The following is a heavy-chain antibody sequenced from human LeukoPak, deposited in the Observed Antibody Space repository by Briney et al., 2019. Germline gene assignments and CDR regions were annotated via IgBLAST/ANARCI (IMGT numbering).Heavy chain of an antibody. Sequence: SETLSLTCTVSGGSISSDGYCWSWIRQHPGKGLEWIGYIYYSGTTYYNPSLKRRVTISVDTSKNQFSLKLSSVTAAATAVYYCAGGDGYYHSDYWGQGTLVTVSS. J-gene: IGHJ4*02. D-gene: IGHD5-24*01. CDR3: AGGDGYYHSDY. CDR1: GGSISSDGYC. CDR2: IYYSGTT. V-gene: IGHV4-31*03.